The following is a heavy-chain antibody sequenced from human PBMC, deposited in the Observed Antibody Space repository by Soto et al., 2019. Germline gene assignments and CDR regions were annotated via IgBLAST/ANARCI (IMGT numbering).Heavy chain of an antibody. J-gene: IGHJ3*02. CDR3: ARSFVVEAFDI. Sequence: VSQNRSGYSFTHNCNRWWRQMRGKGLEWMGIIYPGDSDTSYSPSFQGQVTISADKSISTAYLQWSSLKAWDTALYYCARSFVVEAFDIWGQATMVAASS. CDR2: IYPGDSDT. D-gene: IGHD2-15*01. V-gene: IGHV5-51*01. CDR1: GYSFTHNC.